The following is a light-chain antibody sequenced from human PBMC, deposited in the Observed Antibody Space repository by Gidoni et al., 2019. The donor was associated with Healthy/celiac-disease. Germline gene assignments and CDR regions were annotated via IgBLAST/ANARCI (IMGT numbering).Light chain of an antibody. J-gene: IGLJ2*01. CDR1: SLRSYY. V-gene: IGLV3-19*01. CDR3: NSRDSSGNHVV. Sequence: SSELTQDPAGSVALGQTVRITCQGDSLRSYYASWYQQKPGPAPVLVIYGKNNRPSGIPDRFSGSSSGYPAPLTITGSPAEDAADSYCNSRDSSGNHVVFGGGTQLTVL. CDR2: GKN.